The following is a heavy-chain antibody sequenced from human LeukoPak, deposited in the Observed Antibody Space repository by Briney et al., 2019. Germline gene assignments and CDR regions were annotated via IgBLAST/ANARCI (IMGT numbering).Heavy chain of an antibody. D-gene: IGHD3-10*01. CDR2: IYTSGST. J-gene: IGHJ3*02. Sequence: SETLSLTCTVSGGSISSYYWSWIRQPAGKALEWIGRIYTSGSTKYNSSLKSRVTMSVDTSKNQFSLKVISMTAADTAAYCCTKSDGYGLIRICGRGTMVTVSS. CDR1: GGSISSYY. V-gene: IGHV4-4*07. CDR3: TKSDGYGLIRI.